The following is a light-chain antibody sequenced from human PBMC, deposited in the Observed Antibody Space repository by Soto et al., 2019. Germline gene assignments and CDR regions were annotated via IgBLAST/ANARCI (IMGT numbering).Light chain of an antibody. CDR1: QGISNY. Sequence: DIQMTQSPSSLSASVGDRVTITCRARQGISNYLAWYQQKPGKVPKLLIYAASTLQSGVPSRFSGSGSGTDFTLTISSLQPEDVATYYCEKYNRAPETFGQGTNVEIK. CDR3: EKYNRAPET. J-gene: IGKJ1*01. CDR2: AAS. V-gene: IGKV1-27*01.